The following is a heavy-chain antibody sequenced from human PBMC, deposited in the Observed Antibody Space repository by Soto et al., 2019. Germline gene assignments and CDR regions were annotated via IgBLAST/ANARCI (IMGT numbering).Heavy chain of an antibody. CDR3: RRGTYYPQSSGLHADY. Sequence: QVQLVESGGGEVQPGGSLRDSCATSGFSFNDYAMYWVRQAPGQRLAWVAIISSDGHHQFYLDNLRGRFTVPRDNSKNTLYLRMNSLRPEDTAVYYWRRGTYYPQSSGLHADYWGPATVVTVSS. J-gene: IGHJ4*02. CDR2: ISSDGHHQ. CDR1: GFSFNDYA. D-gene: IGHD3-22*01. V-gene: IGHV3-30*03.